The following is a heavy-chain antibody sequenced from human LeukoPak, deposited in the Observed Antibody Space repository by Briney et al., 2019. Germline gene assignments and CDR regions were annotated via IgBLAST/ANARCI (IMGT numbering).Heavy chain of an antibody. CDR2: IQYDGNKT. D-gene: IGHD3-10*02. CDR1: GFIFSNYG. J-gene: IGHJ4*02. V-gene: IGHV3-30*02. Sequence: GGSLRLSCAASGFIFSNYGMHWVRQSPGKGLEWVTFIQYDGNKTYYADSVKGRFTISRDNSKNTLYLQMNSLRAEDTAVYYCAKDLLGSREGDFDYWGQGTLVTVSS. CDR3: AKDLLGSREGDFDY.